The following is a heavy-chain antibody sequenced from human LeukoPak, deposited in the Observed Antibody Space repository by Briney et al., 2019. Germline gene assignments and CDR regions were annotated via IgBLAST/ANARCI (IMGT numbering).Heavy chain of an antibody. CDR3: ARHEAQDFDY. Sequence: GGSLRLSCAASGFTFSGYSMNWVRQAPGKGLEWVSSISSSSSYIYYADSVKGRFTISRDNAKNSLYLQMNSLRAEDTAVYYCARHEAQDFDYWGQGTLVTVSS. CDR2: ISSSSSYI. CDR1: GFTFSGYS. V-gene: IGHV3-21*01. J-gene: IGHJ4*02.